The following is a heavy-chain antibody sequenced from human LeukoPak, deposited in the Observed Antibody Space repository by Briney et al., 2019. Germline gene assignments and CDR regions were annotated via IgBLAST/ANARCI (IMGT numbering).Heavy chain of an antibody. V-gene: IGHV3-11*01. CDR3: ASIAAAAAARRAFDI. CDR1: GFTFSDYY. J-gene: IGHJ3*02. CDR2: ISSSGSTI. Sequence: GGSLRLSCAASGFTFSDYYMSWIRQAPGKGLEWVSYISSSGSTIYYAGSVTGRFTISRDNAKNSLYLQMNSLRAEDTAVYYCASIAAAAAARRAFDIWGQGTMVTVSS. D-gene: IGHD6-13*01.